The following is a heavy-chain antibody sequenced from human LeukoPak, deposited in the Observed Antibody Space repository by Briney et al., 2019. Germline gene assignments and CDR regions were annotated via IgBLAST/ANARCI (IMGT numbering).Heavy chain of an antibody. CDR3: ARDNSVEDTAWWFDP. Sequence: ASVKVSCKASGYTFTGYYMHWVGQAPGQGLEWMGWINPNSGGTNYAQKFQGRVTMTRDTSISTAYMELSSLRSEDTAVYYCARDNSVEDTAWWFDPWGQGTLVTVSS. J-gene: IGHJ5*02. V-gene: IGHV1-2*02. CDR2: INPNSGGT. CDR1: GYTFTGYY. D-gene: IGHD4-23*01.